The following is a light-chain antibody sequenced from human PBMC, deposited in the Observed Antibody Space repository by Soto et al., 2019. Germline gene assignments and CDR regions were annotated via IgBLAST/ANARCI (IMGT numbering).Light chain of an antibody. Sequence: EIVLTQSLGTLSLSPGERATLSCRASEPLSSSFLAWYQQKPGQAPRLLIYGTSSRATGIPDRFSGSVSGTDFALTISTLEPEDFAVYYCLLFGSSPEFTFGPGTKVDLK. J-gene: IGKJ3*01. CDR2: GTS. CDR3: LLFGSSPEFT. CDR1: EPLSSSF. V-gene: IGKV3-20*01.